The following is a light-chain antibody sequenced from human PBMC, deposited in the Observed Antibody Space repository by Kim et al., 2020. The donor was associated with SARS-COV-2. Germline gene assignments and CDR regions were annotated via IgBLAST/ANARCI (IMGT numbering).Light chain of an antibody. CDR3: YSAADNKGV. CDR2: KDS. CDR1: VLAKKY. V-gene: IGLV3-27*01. Sequence: SVSPVQTARITCSGDVLAKKYARWFQQKPGQAPVLVIYKDSERPSGIPERFSGSSSGTTVTMTISGAQVEDEADYYCYSAADNKGVFGTGTKVTVL. J-gene: IGLJ1*01.